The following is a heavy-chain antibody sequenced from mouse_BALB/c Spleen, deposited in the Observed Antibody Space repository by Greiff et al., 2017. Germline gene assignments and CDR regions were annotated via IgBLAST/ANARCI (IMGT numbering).Heavy chain of an antibody. Sequence: EVMLVESGGGLVKPGGSLKLSCAASGFTFSSYAMSWVRQSPEKRLEWVAEISSGGSYTYYPDTVTGRFTISRDNAKNTLYLEMSSLRSEDTAMYYCARSTMITTPFYFDYWGQGTTLTVSS. CDR3: ARSTMITTPFYFDY. CDR1: GFTFSSYA. D-gene: IGHD2-4*01. CDR2: ISSGGSYT. J-gene: IGHJ2*01. V-gene: IGHV5-9-4*01.